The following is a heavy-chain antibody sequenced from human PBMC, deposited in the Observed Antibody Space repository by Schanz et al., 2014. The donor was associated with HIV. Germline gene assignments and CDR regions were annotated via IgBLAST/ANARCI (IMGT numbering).Heavy chain of an antibody. Sequence: QVQLVQSGAEVKKPGASVKVSCKASGGTFSSYAISWVRQAPGQGLEWMGGLVPTLGTPNYPQKLQGRVSITADESTSTAYMELSSLRSEDTAVYYCARAGDISGYYIDYWGQGTLVTVSS. CDR1: GGTFSSYA. J-gene: IGHJ4*02. D-gene: IGHD3-22*01. V-gene: IGHV1-69*13. CDR3: ARAGDISGYYIDY. CDR2: LVPTLGTP.